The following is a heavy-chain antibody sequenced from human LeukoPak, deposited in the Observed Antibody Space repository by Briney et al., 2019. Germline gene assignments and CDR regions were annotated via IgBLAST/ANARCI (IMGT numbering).Heavy chain of an antibody. Sequence: GASVKVSCKASGYTFTGYYMHWVRQAPGQGLEWMRWINPNSGGTNYAQKFQGRVTMTRDTSISTAYMELSRLRSDDTAVYYCASLRYSYGPYPFDYWGQGTLVTVSS. CDR2: INPNSGGT. J-gene: IGHJ4*02. V-gene: IGHV1-2*02. CDR1: GYTFTGYY. CDR3: ASLRYSYGPYPFDY. D-gene: IGHD5-18*01.